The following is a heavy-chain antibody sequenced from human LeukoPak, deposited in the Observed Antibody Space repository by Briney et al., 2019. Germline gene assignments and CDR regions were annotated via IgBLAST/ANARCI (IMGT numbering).Heavy chain of an antibody. CDR1: GGSISSSSYY. J-gene: IGHJ5*02. CDR2: IYYSGST. V-gene: IGHV4-39*01. Sequence: SETLSLTCTVSGGSISSSSYYWGWIRQPPGTGLEWIGSIYYSGSTYYNPSLKSRVTISVDTSKNQFSLKLSSVTAADTAVYYCARSIAVNWFDPWGQGTLVTVSS. D-gene: IGHD6-19*01. CDR3: ARSIAVNWFDP.